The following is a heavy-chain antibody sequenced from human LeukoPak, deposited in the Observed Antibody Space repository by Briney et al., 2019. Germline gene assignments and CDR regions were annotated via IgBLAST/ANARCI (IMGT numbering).Heavy chain of an antibody. D-gene: IGHD4-17*01. V-gene: IGHV4-59*01. CDR3: ARYDYGDCWFDP. CDR2: ISDSGST. J-gene: IGHJ5*02. CDR1: GFFFNSYW. Sequence: GSLRLSCVTSGFFFNSYWMSWVRQAPGKGLEWIGYISDSGSTNYNPSLRSRVTISVDTSKNQFSLKLSSVTAADTALYYCARYDYGDCWFDPWGQGTLVTVSS.